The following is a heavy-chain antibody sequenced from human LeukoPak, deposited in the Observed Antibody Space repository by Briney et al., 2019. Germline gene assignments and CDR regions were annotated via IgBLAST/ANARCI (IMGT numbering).Heavy chain of an antibody. J-gene: IGHJ4*02. V-gene: IGHV1-2*02. D-gene: IGHD3-22*01. CDR1: GYTFTGYY. CDR2: INPNSGGT. Sequence: ASVKVSCKASGYTFTGYYMHWVRQAPGQGLEWMGWINPNSGGTNYAQKFQGRVTITADKSTSTAYMELSSLRSEDTAVYYCASGIVVVPSGYWGQGTLVTVSS. CDR3: ASGIVVVPSGY.